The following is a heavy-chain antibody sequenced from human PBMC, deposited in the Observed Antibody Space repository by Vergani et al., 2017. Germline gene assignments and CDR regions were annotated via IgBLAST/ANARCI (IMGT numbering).Heavy chain of an antibody. D-gene: IGHD2-15*01. J-gene: IGHJ1*01. CDR2: ISGSGGST. V-gene: IGHV3-23*01. CDR3: AKEMGNVVVVAATPYFQH. Sequence: EVQLLESGGGLVQPGGSLRLSCAASGFTFSSYAMSWVRQAPGKGLGWVSAISGSGGSTYYADSVKGRFTISRDNSKNTLYLQMNSLRAEDTAVYYCAKEMGNVVVVAATPYFQHWGQGTLVTVSS. CDR1: GFTFSSYA.